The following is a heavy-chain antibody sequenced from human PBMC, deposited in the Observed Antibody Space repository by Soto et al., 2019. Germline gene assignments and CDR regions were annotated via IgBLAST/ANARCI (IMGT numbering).Heavy chain of an antibody. CDR3: ARSQGSSTSLEIYYYYYYGMDV. V-gene: IGHV1-69*13. Sequence: ASVKVSCKASGGAFSSYAISWVRQAPGQGLEWMGGIIPISGTANYAQKFQGRVTITADESTSTAYMELSSLRSEDTAVYYCARSQGSSTSLEIYYYYYYGMDVWGQGTTVTVSS. D-gene: IGHD2-2*01. CDR1: GGAFSSYA. CDR2: IIPISGTA. J-gene: IGHJ6*01.